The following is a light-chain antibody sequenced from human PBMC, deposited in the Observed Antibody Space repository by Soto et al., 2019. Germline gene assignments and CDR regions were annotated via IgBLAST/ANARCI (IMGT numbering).Light chain of an antibody. Sequence: DIQMTQSPSSLSASVGDRVTITCRASQGISNYLAWYQQKPGKVPKLLIYAASTLQSVVPSRFSGSGSGTDFTLTISRRKPEVVATYYCQMYNSAPGTFGQGTKVEIK. CDR3: QMYNSAPGT. CDR2: AAS. V-gene: IGKV1-27*01. CDR1: QGISNY. J-gene: IGKJ1*01.